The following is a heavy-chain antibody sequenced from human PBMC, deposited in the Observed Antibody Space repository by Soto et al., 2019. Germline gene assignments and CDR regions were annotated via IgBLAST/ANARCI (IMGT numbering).Heavy chain of an antibody. J-gene: IGHJ4*02. CDR1: GYTFTSYY. D-gene: IGHD3-10*01. Sequence: QVQLVQSGTEVKKPGASVKASCKASGYTFTSYYMHWVRQAPGQGLEWMGIINPRTGDTSYAQKFQGRVTMTRDTSTSTVHMELSSLRSEDTAVYYCANNYYGSGPFDYWGQGTLVIVSS. V-gene: IGHV1-46*01. CDR2: INPRTGDT. CDR3: ANNYYGSGPFDY.